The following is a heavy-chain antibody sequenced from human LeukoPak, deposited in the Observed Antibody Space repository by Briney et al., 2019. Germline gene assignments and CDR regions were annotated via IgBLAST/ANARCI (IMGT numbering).Heavy chain of an antibody. V-gene: IGHV3-48*01. Sequence: PGGSLRLSCAASGFTFSSYSMNWVRQAPGKGLEWVSYMSSSSDTIYYADSVKGRFTISRDNAKSSLFLQMNSLRAEDTAIYYCACGVDFSSGSNRAFDYWGLGTLVTVSS. D-gene: IGHD3-3*01. CDR2: MSSSSDTI. CDR3: ACGVDFSSGSNRAFDY. J-gene: IGHJ4*02. CDR1: GFTFSSYS.